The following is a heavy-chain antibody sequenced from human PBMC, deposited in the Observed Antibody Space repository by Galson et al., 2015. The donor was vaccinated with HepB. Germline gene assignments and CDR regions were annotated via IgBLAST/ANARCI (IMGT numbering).Heavy chain of an antibody. CDR1: GGTISTNT. D-gene: IGHD3-16*01. CDR3: ASWDYGSDDAFDV. CDR2: IIPLSRTT. J-gene: IGHJ3*01. Sequence: SVKVSCKASGGTISTNTIDCVRQATGQGLEWMGKIIPLSRTTAYAQKFHDRVTITDDESTNTAYMKLSSLRSEDTAMYFCASWDYGSDDAFDVWGQGTMVTVSS. V-gene: IGHV1-69*13.